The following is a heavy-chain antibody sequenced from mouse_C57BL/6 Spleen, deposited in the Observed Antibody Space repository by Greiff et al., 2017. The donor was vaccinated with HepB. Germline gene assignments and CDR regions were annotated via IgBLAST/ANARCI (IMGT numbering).Heavy chain of an antibody. J-gene: IGHJ2*01. CDR3: AREWELLRYFDY. V-gene: IGHV1-82*01. D-gene: IGHD1-1*01. Sequence: QVQLQQSGPELVKPGASVKISCKASGYAFSSSWMNWVKQRPGQGLEWIGRIYPGDGDTNYNGKFKGKATLTADKSSSTAYMQLSSLTSEDSAVYFCAREWELLRYFDYWGQGTTLTVSS. CDR2: IYPGDGDT. CDR1: GYAFSSSW.